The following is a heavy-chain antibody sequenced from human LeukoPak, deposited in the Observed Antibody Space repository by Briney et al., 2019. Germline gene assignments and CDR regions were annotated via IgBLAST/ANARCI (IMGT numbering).Heavy chain of an antibody. Sequence: GGSLRLSCADSGFTFSSYWMSWVRQAPGKGLEWVANIKQDGSEKYYVDSVKGRFTISRDNAKNSLYLQMNSLRAEDTAVYYCARDWDPTMMDRNWYFDLWGRGTLVTVSS. CDR1: GFTFSSYW. CDR2: IKQDGSEK. D-gene: IGHD3-22*01. V-gene: IGHV3-7*01. CDR3: ARDWDPTMMDRNWYFDL. J-gene: IGHJ2*01.